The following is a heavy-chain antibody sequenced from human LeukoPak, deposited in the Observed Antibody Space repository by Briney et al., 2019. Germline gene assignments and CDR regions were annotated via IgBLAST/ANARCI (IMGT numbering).Heavy chain of an antibody. CDR2: INNDGSTT. D-gene: IGHD1-26*01. Sequence: GGSLRLSCAASGFTFSNYWMHWVRQTPGKGLVWVSRINNDGSTTSYADSVRGRFTISRDNAKNSLYLQMNSLRAEDTAVYYCARPSLNTGSYFDYWGQGILVSVSS. CDR3: ARPSLNTGSYFDY. J-gene: IGHJ4*02. V-gene: IGHV3-74*01. CDR1: GFTFSNYW.